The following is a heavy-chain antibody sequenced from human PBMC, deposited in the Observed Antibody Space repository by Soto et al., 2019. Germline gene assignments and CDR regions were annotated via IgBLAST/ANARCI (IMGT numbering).Heavy chain of an antibody. Sequence: SETLSLTCTVSGGPISSGGHYWTWIRQHPAKGLEWIGCIYYSGTTYYNPSLKSRLIISVDTSKNQFSLKLSSVTAADTAVYYCARDSAYDWFDPWGQGTLVTV. CDR2: IYYSGTT. J-gene: IGHJ5*02. V-gene: IGHV4-31*03. CDR3: ARDSAYDWFDP. CDR1: GGPISSGGHY.